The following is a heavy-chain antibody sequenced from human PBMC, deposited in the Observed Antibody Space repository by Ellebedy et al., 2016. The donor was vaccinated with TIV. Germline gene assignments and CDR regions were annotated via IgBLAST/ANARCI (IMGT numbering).Heavy chain of an antibody. CDR3: AKGSSSGFNYDRVGFEY. D-gene: IGHD3-16*01. CDR2: ISGGGDNT. Sequence: GGSLRLSCAASGFTFSSFAMHWVRQAPGKGLEWLSVISGGGDNTYHADSVKGRFTITRDNSKNTLYLQMNRLRAEDTAVYYCAKGSSSGFNYDRVGFEYWGQGTLVTVSS. J-gene: IGHJ4*02. CDR1: GFTFSSFA. V-gene: IGHV3-23*01.